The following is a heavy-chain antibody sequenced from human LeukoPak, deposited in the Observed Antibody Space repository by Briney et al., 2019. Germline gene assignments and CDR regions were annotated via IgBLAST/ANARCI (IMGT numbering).Heavy chain of an antibody. CDR1: GFIFDNYA. CDR2: ISGSADNT. V-gene: IGHV3-23*01. J-gene: IGHJ4*02. D-gene: IGHD5-24*01. CDR3: AKGPKLGDGFHCDY. Sequence: PGGSLRLSCVASGFIFDNYALSWVRQAPGKGLEWVSGISGSADNTYYADSVKGRFTISRDISKNTVYLQMNNLRVDDTAVYHCAKGPKLGDGFHCDYWGQGTLVTVPS.